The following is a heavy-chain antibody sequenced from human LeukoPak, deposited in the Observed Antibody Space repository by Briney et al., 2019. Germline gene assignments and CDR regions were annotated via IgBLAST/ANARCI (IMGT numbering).Heavy chain of an antibody. CDR2: IYYSGST. CDR3: ARGLYSSSWWGY. J-gene: IGHJ1*01. Sequence: PSETLSLTCTVSGGSISSYYWSWIRQPPGKGLGWIGYIYYSGSTNYNPSLKSRVTISVDTSKNQFSLKLSSVTAADTAVYYCARGLYSSSWWGYWGQGTLVTVSS. V-gene: IGHV4-59*01. D-gene: IGHD6-13*01. CDR1: GGSISSYY.